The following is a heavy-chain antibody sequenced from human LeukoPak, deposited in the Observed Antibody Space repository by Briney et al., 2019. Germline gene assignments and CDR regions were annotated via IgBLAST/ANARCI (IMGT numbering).Heavy chain of an antibody. D-gene: IGHD5-24*01. CDR1: GFTFSSYA. V-gene: IGHV3-48*04. CDR3: ARERWGPEY. J-gene: IGHJ4*02. CDR2: ISSSGSSI. Sequence: GGSLRLSCAASGFTFSSYAMNWVRQAPGKGLEWVSYISSSGSSIYYADALKGRFTISRDNAKNSLYLQMNSLRAEDTAVYYCARERWGPEYWGQGTLVTVSS.